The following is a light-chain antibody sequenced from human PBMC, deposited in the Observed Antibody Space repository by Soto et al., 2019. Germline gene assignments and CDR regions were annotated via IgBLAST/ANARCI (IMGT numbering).Light chain of an antibody. CDR1: QNIRH. J-gene: IGKJ2*01. CDR2: DA. CDR3: QQYGSSPPYT. V-gene: IGKV3-20*01. Sequence: EIVLTQSPGTLSLSPGETATLSCRASQNIRHLAWYQQKLGQAPRLLISDASRATGVPDRFSGSGSGTDYTLTITSLEPEDCAVYYCQQYGSSPPYTFGQGTKLEIK.